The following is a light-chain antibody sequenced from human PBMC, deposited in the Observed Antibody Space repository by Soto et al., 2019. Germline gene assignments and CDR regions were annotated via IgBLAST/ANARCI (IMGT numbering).Light chain of an antibody. J-gene: IGKJ2*03. CDR3: LQHNTYPYS. Sequence: DIQMTQSPSSLSASVGDRVTITCRASQGIGIYLGWFQQKPGKAPKRLIYAASTLEGGVPSRFSGSGSGAEFTLTISSLQPEDFATYYWLQHNTYPYSFGQGTKLEIK. CDR1: QGIGIY. V-gene: IGKV1-17*01. CDR2: AAS.